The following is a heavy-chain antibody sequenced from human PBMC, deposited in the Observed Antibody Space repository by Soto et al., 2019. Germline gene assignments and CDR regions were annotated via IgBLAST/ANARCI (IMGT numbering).Heavy chain of an antibody. V-gene: IGHV4-34*01. J-gene: IGHJ4*02. CDR2: ISRSGSA. Sequence: SETLSLTCAVSGGSFSGYYWNWIRQPPGKGLEWLGEISRSGSATYNPSLKGRVTMSVDTSRNQISLNVTSVTGADTGVYYCARGRLMTSYYYSGSRDRGYFDFWGQGTLGTVS. CDR1: GGSFSGYY. D-gene: IGHD3-10*01. CDR3: ARGRLMTSYYYSGSRDRGYFDF.